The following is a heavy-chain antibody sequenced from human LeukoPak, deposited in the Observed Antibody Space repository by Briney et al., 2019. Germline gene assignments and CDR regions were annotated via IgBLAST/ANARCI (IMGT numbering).Heavy chain of an antibody. J-gene: IGHJ4*02. Sequence: SETLSLTCTVSGGSISNYYWSWIRQPPGQGLEWIGYIHYSGSTNYNPSLKSRVTISVDTSKNQFSLNWSSVTAADTAVYYCARHVTGTGNYRGGFDYWGQGTLVTVSS. V-gene: IGHV4-59*08. CDR2: IHYSGST. CDR1: GGSISNYY. D-gene: IGHD6-19*01. CDR3: ARHVTGTGNYRGGFDY.